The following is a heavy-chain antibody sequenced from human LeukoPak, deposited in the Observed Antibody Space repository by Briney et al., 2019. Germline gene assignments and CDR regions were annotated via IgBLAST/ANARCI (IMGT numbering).Heavy chain of an antibody. V-gene: IGHV3-74*01. CDR3: ARDLERYDFWSGDLGY. J-gene: IGHJ4*02. CDR2: NSDRTTT. D-gene: IGHD3-3*01. Sequence: NSDRTTTSYADSVKRRFTISRDNAKNTLYLQMNSLRAEDTAVYYCARDLERYDFWSGDLGYWGQGTLVTVSS.